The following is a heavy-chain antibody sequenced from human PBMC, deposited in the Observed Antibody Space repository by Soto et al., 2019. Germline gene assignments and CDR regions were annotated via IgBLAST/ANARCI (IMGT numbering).Heavy chain of an antibody. V-gene: IGHV4-59*08. CDR2: IYYSGST. D-gene: IGHD4-17*01. CDR1: GGSISSYY. CDR3: ARQLRRYFDY. J-gene: IGHJ4*02. Sequence: QVQLQESGPGLVKPSETLSLTCTVSGGSISSYYWSWIRQPPGKGLEWIGYIYYSGSTNYNPSLKSRVTISVDTSKNQFSLKLSSVTAADTAVHYCARQLRRYFDYWGQGTLVTVSS.